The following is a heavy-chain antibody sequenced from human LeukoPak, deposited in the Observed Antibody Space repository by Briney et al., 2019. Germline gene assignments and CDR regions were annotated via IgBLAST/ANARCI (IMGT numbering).Heavy chain of an antibody. CDR3: ARLTVSGQLDY. Sequence: PGGSLRLSCAASGFTVSSNYMNWVGRAPGRGLEWVSVIYSDGSTYYADSVKGRFTISRDNSKNTLYLQMNSLRVEDTAMYYCARLTVSGQLDYWGQGTLVTVSS. J-gene: IGHJ4*02. D-gene: IGHD6-19*01. CDR1: GFTVSSNY. V-gene: IGHV3-66*01. CDR2: IYSDGST.